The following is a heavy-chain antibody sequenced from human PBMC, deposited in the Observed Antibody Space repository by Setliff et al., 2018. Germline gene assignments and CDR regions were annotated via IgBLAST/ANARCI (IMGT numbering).Heavy chain of an antibody. CDR2: IIPIFGTA. CDR3: AREVTGSSSWFEGAFDI. Sequence: WASVKVSCKASGGTFINYAISWVRQAPGQGLEWMGGIIPIFGTANYAQKFQGRVTITADESTSTAYMELSSLRSEDTAVYYCAREVTGSSSWFEGAFDIWGQGTMVTVSS. V-gene: IGHV1-69*13. J-gene: IGHJ3*02. CDR1: GGTFINYA. D-gene: IGHD6-13*01.